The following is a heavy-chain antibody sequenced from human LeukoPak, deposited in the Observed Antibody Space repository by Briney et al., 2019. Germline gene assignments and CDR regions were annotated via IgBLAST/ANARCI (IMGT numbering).Heavy chain of an antibody. CDR2: IYYSGST. CDR3: ARGYSSSYLDY. V-gene: IGHV4-31*03. D-gene: IGHD6-13*01. CDR1: GGSISSGGYY. Sequence: SETLSLTCTVSGGSISSGGYYWSWIRQHPAKGLEWIGYIYYSGSTYYNPSLKSRVTISVDTSKNQFSLKLSSVTAADTAVYYCARGYSSSYLDYWGQGTLVTVST. J-gene: IGHJ4*02.